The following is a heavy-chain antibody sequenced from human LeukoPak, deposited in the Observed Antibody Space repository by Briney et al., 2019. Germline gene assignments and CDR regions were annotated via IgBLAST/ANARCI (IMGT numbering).Heavy chain of an antibody. J-gene: IGHJ4*02. D-gene: IGHD4-23*01. CDR3: ARGRPHGNDY. CDR1: GFTFSSYW. CDR2: INSDGSST. Sequence: GGSLRLSCAAPGFTFSSYWMHWVRQAPGKGLVWVSRINSDGSSTSYADSVKGRFSISRDNAKNTLYLQMNSLRVEDTAVYYCARGRPHGNDYWGQGTLVTVSS. V-gene: IGHV3-74*01.